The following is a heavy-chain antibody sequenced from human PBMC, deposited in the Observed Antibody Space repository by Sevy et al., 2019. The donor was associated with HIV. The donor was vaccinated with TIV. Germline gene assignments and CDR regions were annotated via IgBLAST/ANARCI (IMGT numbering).Heavy chain of an antibody. V-gene: IGHV1-69*06. J-gene: IGHJ5*02. D-gene: IGHD4-17*01. CDR1: GGTFSSYA. CDR3: ARDPFYGDYGGDNWFDP. CDR2: IIPIFGTA. Sequence: ASVKVSCKASGGTFSSYAISWVRQAPGQGLEWMGGIIPIFGTANYAQKFQGRVTITADKSTGTDYMELGSLRSEDTAVYYCARDPFYGDYGGDNWFDPWGQGTLVTVSS.